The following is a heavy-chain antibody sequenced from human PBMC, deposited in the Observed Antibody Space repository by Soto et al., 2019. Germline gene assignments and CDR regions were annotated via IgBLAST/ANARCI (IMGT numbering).Heavy chain of an antibody. D-gene: IGHD4-17*01. V-gene: IGHV3-30-3*01. CDR1: GFTFSSYA. CDR3: ARQPRGLGFDP. CDR2: ISYDGSNK. J-gene: IGHJ5*02. Sequence: QVQLVESGGGVVQPGRSLRLSCAASGFTFSSYAMHWVRQAPGKGLEWVAVISYDGSNKYYADSVKGRFTISRDNSKNTLYLQVNSLSAEDTAVYYCARQPRGLGFDPWGQGTLVTVSS.